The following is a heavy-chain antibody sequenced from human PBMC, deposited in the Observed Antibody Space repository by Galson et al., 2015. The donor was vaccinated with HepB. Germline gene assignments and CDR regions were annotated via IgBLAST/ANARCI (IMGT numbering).Heavy chain of an antibody. CDR3: ARWISILWSGRYFDY. D-gene: IGHD2-21*01. CDR1: GFTFSSYE. Sequence: SLRLSCAASGFTFSSYEMNWVRQAPGKGLEWVSYISSSGSTIYYADSVKGRFTISRDNAKNSLYLQMNSLRAEDTAVYYCARWISILWSGRYFDYWGQGTLVTVSS. V-gene: IGHV3-48*03. J-gene: IGHJ4*02. CDR2: ISSSGSTI.